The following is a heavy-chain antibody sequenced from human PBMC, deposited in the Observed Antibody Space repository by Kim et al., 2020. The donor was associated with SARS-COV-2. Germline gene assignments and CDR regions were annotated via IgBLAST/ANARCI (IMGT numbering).Heavy chain of an antibody. Sequence: ASVKVSCKASGYTFTSYGISWVRQAPGQGLEWMGWISAYNGNTNYAQKLQGRVTMTTDTSTSTAYMELRSLRSDDTAVYYCARLPYYYDSSGYYYLDYYYYGMDVWGQGTTVTVSS. CDR1: GYTFTSYG. CDR3: ARLPYYYDSSGYYYLDYYYYGMDV. D-gene: IGHD3-22*01. J-gene: IGHJ6*02. CDR2: ISAYNGNT. V-gene: IGHV1-18*04.